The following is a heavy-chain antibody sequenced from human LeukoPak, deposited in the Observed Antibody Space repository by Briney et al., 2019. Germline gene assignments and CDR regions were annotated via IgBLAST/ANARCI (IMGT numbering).Heavy chain of an antibody. V-gene: IGHV4-30-4*01. D-gene: IGHD5-18*01. J-gene: IGHJ4*02. Sequence: PSQTLSLTCTVSGGSISSGDYYWSWIRQPPGKGLEWIGYIYYSGSTYYNPSLKSRVTISVDTSKNQFSLKLSSVTAADTAVYYCARGYSYGDYFDYWGRGTLVTVSS. CDR1: GGSISSGDYY. CDR3: ARGYSYGDYFDY. CDR2: IYYSGST.